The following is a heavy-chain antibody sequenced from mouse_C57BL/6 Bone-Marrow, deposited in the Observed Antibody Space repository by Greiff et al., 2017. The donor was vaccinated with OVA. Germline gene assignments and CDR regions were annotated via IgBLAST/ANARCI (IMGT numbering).Heavy chain of an antibody. CDR2: ISDGGSYT. Sequence: EVQVVESGGGLVKPGGSLKLSCAASGFTFSSYAMSWVRQTPEKRLEWVATISDGGSYTYYPDNVKGRFTISRDTAKNNLYLQMSHLKSEDTAMYYCARDAVTTGYYFDYWGQGTTLTVSS. CDR1: GFTFSSYA. D-gene: IGHD2-2*01. CDR3: ARDAVTTGYYFDY. V-gene: IGHV5-4*01. J-gene: IGHJ2*01.